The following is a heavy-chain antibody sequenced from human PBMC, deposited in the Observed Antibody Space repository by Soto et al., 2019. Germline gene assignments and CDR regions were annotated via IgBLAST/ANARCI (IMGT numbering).Heavy chain of an antibody. Sequence: GESLKISCKASGYNFNTYWIGGLRQMPGEGLEWVGIIYPGDSDTRYSPSFLGLVTISVDKSITTAYVRWSSLKASDTAMYYCSRRRYYDSSGYGDYYYYGMDVWGQGTTVTVSS. CDR3: SRRRYYDSSGYGDYYYYGMDV. J-gene: IGHJ6*02. CDR2: IYPGDSDT. V-gene: IGHV5-51*01. D-gene: IGHD3-22*01. CDR1: GYNFNTYW.